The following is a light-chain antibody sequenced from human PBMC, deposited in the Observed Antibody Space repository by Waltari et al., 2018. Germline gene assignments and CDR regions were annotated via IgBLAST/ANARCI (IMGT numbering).Light chain of an antibody. CDR1: QSVSSSY. J-gene: IGKJ2*01. CDR3: QQYSSSPYT. V-gene: IGKV3-20*01. CDR2: GAS. Sequence: EIVLTQSPGTLSLSPGERATLPCRASQSVSSSYLAWYQQNPGQAPRLLIYGASSRATGIPDRFSGSGSGTDFTLTISRLEPEDFAVYYCQQYSSSPYTFGQGTKLEIK.